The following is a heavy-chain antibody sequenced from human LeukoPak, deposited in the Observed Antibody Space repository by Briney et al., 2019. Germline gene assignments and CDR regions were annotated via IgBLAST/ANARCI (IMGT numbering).Heavy chain of an antibody. V-gene: IGHV3-23*01. CDR1: GFTFSSYS. CDR2: ISGSGGST. J-gene: IGHJ4*02. D-gene: IGHD1-14*01. CDR3: ARSGAGSDY. Sequence: GGSLRLSCAASGFTFSSYSMNWVRQAPGKGLEWVSAISGSGGSTYYADSVKGRFTISRDNSKNSLYLQMNSLRAEDTAVYYCARSGAGSDYWGQGTLVTVSS.